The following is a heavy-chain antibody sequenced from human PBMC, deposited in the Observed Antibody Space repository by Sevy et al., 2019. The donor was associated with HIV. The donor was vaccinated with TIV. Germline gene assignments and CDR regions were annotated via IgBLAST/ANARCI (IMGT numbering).Heavy chain of an antibody. Sequence: ASVKVSCKASGGTFSSYAISWVRQAPGQGLEWMGGIIPIFGTANYAQKFQGRVTITADESTSTAYMELSSLRSEDTAVYYCARVPPSGIYDMVPPAGWYFDYWGPGTLVTVSS. CDR2: IIPIFGTA. CDR3: ARVPPSGIYDMVPPAGWYFDY. V-gene: IGHV1-69*13. J-gene: IGHJ4*02. CDR1: GGTFSSYA. D-gene: IGHD3-9*01.